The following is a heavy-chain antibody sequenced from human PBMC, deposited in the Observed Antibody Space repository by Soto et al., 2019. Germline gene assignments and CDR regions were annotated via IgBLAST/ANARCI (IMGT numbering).Heavy chain of an antibody. CDR3: ARAREDSSGWFDH. D-gene: IGHD6-19*01. V-gene: IGHV1-2*02. Sequence: QVQLVQSGAEVRKPGASVKVSCKASGYIFSGNYLHWVRPAPGQGLEWMAWINAKNGATNYAQKFRGRATVTRDTSISTTYLELSGLTSDDTAVYYCARAREDSSGWFDHWGQGTQVTVSP. J-gene: IGHJ5*02. CDR2: INAKNGAT. CDR1: GYIFSGNY.